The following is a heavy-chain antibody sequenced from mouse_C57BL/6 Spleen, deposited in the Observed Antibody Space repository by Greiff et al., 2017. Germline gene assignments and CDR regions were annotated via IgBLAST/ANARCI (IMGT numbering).Heavy chain of an antibody. V-gene: IGHV1-80*01. D-gene: IGHD2-3*01. J-gene: IGHJ2*01. Sequence: QVQLQQSGAELVKPGASVKISCKASGYAFRSYWMNWVKQRPGKGLEWIGQIYPGDGDTNYNGKFKGKATLTADKSSSTAYMQLSSLTSEDSAVYFCARKRDGYFDYWGQGTTLTVAS. CDR2: IYPGDGDT. CDR3: ARKRDGYFDY. CDR1: GYAFRSYW.